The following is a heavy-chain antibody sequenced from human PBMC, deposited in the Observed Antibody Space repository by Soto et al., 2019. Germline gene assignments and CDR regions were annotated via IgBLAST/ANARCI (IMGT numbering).Heavy chain of an antibody. J-gene: IGHJ5*02. D-gene: IGHD3-3*02. CDR1: GFTFSSYE. V-gene: IGHV3-48*03. CDR3: ARDGVSKGGWFDP. CDR2: ISSSGSTI. Sequence: QAGGSLRLSCAASGFTFSSYEMNWVRQAPGKGLEWVSYISSSGSTIYYADSVKGRFTISRDNAKNSLYLQMNSLRAEDTAVYYCARDGVSKGGWFDPWGQGTLVTAPQ.